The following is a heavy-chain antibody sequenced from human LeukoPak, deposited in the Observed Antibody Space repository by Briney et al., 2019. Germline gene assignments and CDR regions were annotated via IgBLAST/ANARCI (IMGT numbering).Heavy chain of an antibody. D-gene: IGHD1-26*01. V-gene: IGHV4-59*01. J-gene: IGHJ4*02. CDR1: GGSMSYYY. CDR2: IYYSGST. CDR3: ARGGGVVGATTWNY. Sequence: PSETLSLTCTVSGGSMSYYYWSWIRQSPGKGLEWIGYIYYSGSTDYNPSLKSRVTISIDTSKNQFSLKLSSVTAADTAVYYCARGGGVVGATTWNYWGQGSLVTVSS.